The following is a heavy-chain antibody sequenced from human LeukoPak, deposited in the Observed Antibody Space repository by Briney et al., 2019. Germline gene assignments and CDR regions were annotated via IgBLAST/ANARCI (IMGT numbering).Heavy chain of an antibody. J-gene: IGHJ4*02. CDR1: GFTFSSYE. CDR2: ITSSGSTI. CDR3: ARVTFNYFDY. V-gene: IGHV3-48*03. Sequence: GGSLRLSCAAPGFTFSSYEMNWVRQAPGKGLEWVSYITSSGSTIYYADSVKGRFTISRDNAKNSLYLQMNSLRAEDTAVYYCARVTFNYFDYWGQGTLVTVSS. D-gene: IGHD1-14*01.